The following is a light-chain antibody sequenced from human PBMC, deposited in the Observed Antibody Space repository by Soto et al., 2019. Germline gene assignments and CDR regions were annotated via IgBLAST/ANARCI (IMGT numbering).Light chain of an antibody. V-gene: IGKV3-11*01. CDR3: QQRYNWPPLT. CDR1: QTVGRF. J-gene: IGKJ4*01. CDR2: NTS. Sequence: EIVLTQSPATLSLSPGERATLSCRASQTVGRFLAWYQHKPGQAPRLLIYNTSKRANGIPARFSGSGSGTDFGLTISSIEPEDFAVYCCQQRYNWPPLTFGVGTQVEMK.